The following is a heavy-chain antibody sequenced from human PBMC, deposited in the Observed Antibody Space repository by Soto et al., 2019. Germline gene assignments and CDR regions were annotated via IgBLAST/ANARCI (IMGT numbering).Heavy chain of an antibody. Sequence: AVKVSCKASGGTFSSYAISWVRQAPGQGLEWMGGIIPIFGTANYAQKFQGRVTITADESTSTAYMELSSLRSEDTAVYYCARGGTTPPSYYYGMDVWGQGTTVTVSS. D-gene: IGHD1-1*01. J-gene: IGHJ6*02. CDR3: ARGGTTPPSYYYGMDV. CDR2: IIPIFGTA. CDR1: GGTFSSYA. V-gene: IGHV1-69*13.